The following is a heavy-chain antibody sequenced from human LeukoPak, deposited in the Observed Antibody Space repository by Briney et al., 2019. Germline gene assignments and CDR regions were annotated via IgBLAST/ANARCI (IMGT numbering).Heavy chain of an antibody. CDR2: INPNSGGT. V-gene: IGHV1-2*02. CDR3: ARDRGCIAAAEFDY. J-gene: IGHJ4*02. CDR1: GYTFTGYY. D-gene: IGHD6-13*01. Sequence: GASVKVSCKASGYTFTGYYMHWVRQAPGQGLEWMGWINPNSGGTNYAQKFQGRVTMTRDTSISTAYMELSRLRSDDTAVYYCARDRGCIAAAEFDYWGQGTLVTVSP.